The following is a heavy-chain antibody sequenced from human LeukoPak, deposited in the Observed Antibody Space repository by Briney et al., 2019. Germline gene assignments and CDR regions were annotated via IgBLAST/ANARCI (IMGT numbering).Heavy chain of an antibody. D-gene: IGHD3-10*01. CDR1: GGSISSGGYY. CDR2: TYYSGST. J-gene: IGHJ4*02. V-gene: IGHV4-31*03. Sequence: SETLSLTCTVSGGSISSGGYYWSWIRQHPGKGLEWIGYTYYSGSTYYNPSLKSRVTISVDTSKNQFSLKLSSVTAADTAVYYCARYSGGNFDYWGQGTLVTVSS. CDR3: ARYSGGNFDY.